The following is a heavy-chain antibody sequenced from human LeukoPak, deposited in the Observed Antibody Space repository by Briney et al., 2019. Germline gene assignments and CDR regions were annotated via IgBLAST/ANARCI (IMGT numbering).Heavy chain of an antibody. CDR1: GGSISSYY. CDR2: IYYSGST. CDR3: YMDV. V-gene: IGHV4-59*01. Sequence: SGTLSLTCTVSGGSISSYYWSWIRQPPGKGLEWIGYIYYSGSTNYNPSLKSRVTMSVDTSKNQFSLKVSSVTAADTAVYFYYMDVWGKGTTVTISS. J-gene: IGHJ6*03.